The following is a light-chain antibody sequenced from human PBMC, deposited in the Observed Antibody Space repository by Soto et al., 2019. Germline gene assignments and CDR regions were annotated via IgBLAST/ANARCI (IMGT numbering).Light chain of an antibody. V-gene: IGLV2-11*01. J-gene: IGLJ1*01. CDR2: DVS. CDR1: SSDVGGYDF. CDR3: SSYTNINTRACV. Sequence: QSALTQPRSVSGSPGQSVTISCTGTSSDVGGYDFVSWYQQHPGKAPKLMISDVSKRPSGVPDRFSGSKSGNTASLTISGLQAEDEAEYYCSSYTNINTRACVFGTGTKVTVL.